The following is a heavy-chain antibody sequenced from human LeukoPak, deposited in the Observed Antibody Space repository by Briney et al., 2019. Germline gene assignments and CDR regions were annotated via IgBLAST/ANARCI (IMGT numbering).Heavy chain of an antibody. V-gene: IGHV3-20*04. D-gene: IGHD3-9*01. CDR1: GFTFDDYG. J-gene: IGHJ4*02. CDR2: INWNGGST. Sequence: GGSLRLSCAASGFTFDDYGMSWVRQAPGKGLEWVSGINWNGGSTGYADSVKGRFTISRDNAKNSLYLQMNSLRAGDTALYYCARAGKELRYFDWFYFDYWGQGTLVTVSS. CDR3: ARAGKELRYFDWFYFDY.